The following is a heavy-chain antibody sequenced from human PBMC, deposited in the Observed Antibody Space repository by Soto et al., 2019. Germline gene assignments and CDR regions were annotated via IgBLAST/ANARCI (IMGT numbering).Heavy chain of an antibody. D-gene: IGHD6-19*01. CDR3: ARSRRGAYSSGWYSPSGYYNYGIDV. V-gene: IGHV5-10-1*01. J-gene: IGHJ6*02. CDR1: GYSFTSYW. Sequence: GESLKISCKGSGYSFTSYWITWVRQMPGKGLEWMGRIDPSDSYTKYSPSFQGHVTISADKSISTAYLQWSSLKVSDTAMYYCARSRRGAYSSGWYSPSGYYNYGIDVWGQGTKVTVSS. CDR2: IDPSDSYT.